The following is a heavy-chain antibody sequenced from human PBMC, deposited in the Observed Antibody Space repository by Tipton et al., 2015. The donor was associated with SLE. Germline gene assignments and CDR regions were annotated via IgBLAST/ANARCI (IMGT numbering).Heavy chain of an antibody. CDR3: ARLSSWFDP. D-gene: IGHD2/OR15-2a*01. CDR2: IYFNGDT. Sequence: TLSLTCTVSGASIKGASYYWSWIRQPAGKGLEWIGRIYFNGDTNYNPSLKNRVTISADTSKNQFSLRLNSVTAADTARYYCARLSSWFDPWGLGTLVSVSS. V-gene: IGHV4-61*02. J-gene: IGHJ5*02. CDR1: GASIKGASYY.